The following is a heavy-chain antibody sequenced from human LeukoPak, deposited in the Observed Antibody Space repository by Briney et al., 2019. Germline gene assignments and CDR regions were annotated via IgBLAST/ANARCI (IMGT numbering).Heavy chain of an antibody. J-gene: IGHJ6*02. V-gene: IGHV1-69*04. CDR3: ARDLIAVEDYYYYYGMDV. CDR2: IIPILGIA. CDR1: GGTFSSYA. Sequence: ASVRVSCKASGGTFSSYAISWVRQAPGQGLEWMGRIIPILGIANYAQKFQGRVTITADKSTSTAYMELSSLRSEDTAVYYCARDLIAVEDYYYYYGMDVWGQGTTVTVSS. D-gene: IGHD6-19*01.